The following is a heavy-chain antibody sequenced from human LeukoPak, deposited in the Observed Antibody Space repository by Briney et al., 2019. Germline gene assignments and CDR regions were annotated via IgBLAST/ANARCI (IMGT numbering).Heavy chain of an antibody. Sequence: PGGSLRLSCAASGFTFSSYAMHWVRQAPGKGLEWVAFIRYDGSNKYYADSVKGRFTISRDNSKNKLYLQMNSLRAEDTAVYYCARLHDYGGYGNWFDPWGQGILVTVSS. J-gene: IGHJ5*02. D-gene: IGHD4-17*01. CDR1: GFTFSSYA. V-gene: IGHV3-30*02. CDR2: IRYDGSNK. CDR3: ARLHDYGGYGNWFDP.